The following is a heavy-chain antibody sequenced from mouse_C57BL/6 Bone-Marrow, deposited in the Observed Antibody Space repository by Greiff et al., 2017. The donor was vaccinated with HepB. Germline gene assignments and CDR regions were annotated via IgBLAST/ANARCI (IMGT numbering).Heavy chain of an antibody. CDR3: AITTVVATDY. D-gene: IGHD1-1*01. Sequence: EVKLQQSGPGLVKPSQSLSLTCSVTGYSITSGYYWNWIRQFPGNKLEWMGYISYDGSNNYNPSLKNRISITRDSSKNQFFLKLNSVTTEDTATYYWAITTVVATDYWGQGTSVTVSS. J-gene: IGHJ4*01. V-gene: IGHV3-6*01. CDR2: ISYDGSN. CDR1: GYSITSGYY.